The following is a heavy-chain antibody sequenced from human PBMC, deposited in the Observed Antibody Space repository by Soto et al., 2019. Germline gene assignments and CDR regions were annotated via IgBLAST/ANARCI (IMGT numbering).Heavy chain of an antibody. CDR2: ISAYNGNT. V-gene: IGHV1-18*01. CDR1: GYTVTIYG. J-gene: IGHJ5*02. Sequence: ASVKVSCKASGYTVTIYGVIGVRKAPGQGLEWMGWISAYNGNTNYAQKLQGRVTMTTDTSTSTAYMELRSLRSDDTAVYYCARDPGYSSGWYRWFDPWGQGTLVTVSS. D-gene: IGHD6-19*01. CDR3: ARDPGYSSGWYRWFDP.